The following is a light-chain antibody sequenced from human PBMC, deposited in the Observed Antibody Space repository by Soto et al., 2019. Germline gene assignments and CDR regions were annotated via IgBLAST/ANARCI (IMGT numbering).Light chain of an antibody. J-gene: IGKJ1*01. CDR2: KAS. Sequence: DIQMTQSPSTQSASVGDRVIITCRASQSITNWLAWYQQKPGRAPKFLIYKASSLESGVSSRFSGSGSGTGFTLTISSLQADDFATYAGQQYKSYPWTFGQGTKVEV. V-gene: IGKV1-5*03. CDR1: QSITNW. CDR3: QQYKSYPWT.